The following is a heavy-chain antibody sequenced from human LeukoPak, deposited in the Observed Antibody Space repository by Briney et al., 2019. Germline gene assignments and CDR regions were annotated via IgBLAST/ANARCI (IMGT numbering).Heavy chain of an antibody. V-gene: IGHV4-59*11. CDR1: GGSMNTHY. Sequence: SETLSLTCTVSGGSMNTHYWSWIRQTPGEGLEWIGYISSAGLTIYNPPLKSRVTISVDTSKNQFYLKLNSVIAADAARYYCARASGYDSREYFDYWGQGTLVTVSS. CDR2: ISSAGLT. J-gene: IGHJ4*02. CDR3: ARASGYDSREYFDY. D-gene: IGHD5-12*01.